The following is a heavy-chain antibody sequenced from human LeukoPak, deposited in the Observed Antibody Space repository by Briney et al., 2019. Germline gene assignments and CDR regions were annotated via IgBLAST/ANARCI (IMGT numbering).Heavy chain of an antibody. J-gene: IGHJ4*02. CDR1: GFSFRSYS. Sequence: GGSLRLSCAASGFSFRSYSMDWVRQAPGKGLEWVSSITGSSSYRSYADSMKGRFTISRDNAENSLFLQMNSLRPEDTAVYFCARDSLEGGETFDSWGQGTLVTVSS. V-gene: IGHV3-21*01. D-gene: IGHD3-16*01. CDR3: ARDSLEGGETFDS. CDR2: ITGSSSYR.